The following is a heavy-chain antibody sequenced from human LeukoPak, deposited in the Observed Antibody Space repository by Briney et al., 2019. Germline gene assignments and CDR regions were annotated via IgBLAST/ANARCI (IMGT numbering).Heavy chain of an antibody. CDR2: LNPNSGGT. CDR3: ARVPDIYCPSSSCVDY. Sequence: ASVKVSCTASGYAFTGFYIHWVRQAPGQGLEWMGRLNPNSGGTNYAQKFQGRVTITRDTSISTAYMELSRLTSDDTAVYYCARVPDIYCPSSSCVDYWGQGTLVTVSS. CDR1: GYAFTGFY. J-gene: IGHJ4*02. D-gene: IGHD2-2*01. V-gene: IGHV1-2*06.